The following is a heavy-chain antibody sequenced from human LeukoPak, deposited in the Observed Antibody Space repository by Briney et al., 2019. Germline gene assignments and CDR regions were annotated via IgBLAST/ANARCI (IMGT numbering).Heavy chain of an antibody. V-gene: IGHV3-23*01. J-gene: IGHJ4*02. CDR3: VRDGGVSGYDLLDY. D-gene: IGHD5-12*01. CDR1: GFTFSSYA. Sequence: GGSLRLSCAASGFTFSSYALSWVRQAPGKGLDWVSAISNSGGNTYYAASVQGRFTISRDNSKNTLFLQMNSLRAEDTAVYYCVRDGGVSGYDLLDYWGQGTLVTVSS. CDR2: ISNSGGNT.